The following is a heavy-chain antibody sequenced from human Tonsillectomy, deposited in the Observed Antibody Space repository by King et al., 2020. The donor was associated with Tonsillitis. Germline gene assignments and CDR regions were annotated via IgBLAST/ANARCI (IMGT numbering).Heavy chain of an antibody. CDR2: IQHSGST. CDR1: DGSISDYY. CDR3: ARVGSGWNVGGLDS. D-gene: IGHD6-19*01. J-gene: IGHJ4*02. V-gene: IGHV4-59*01. Sequence: VQLQESGPGLVKPSETLSLTCTVSDGSISDYYLSWIRQPPGKGLEWIGYIQHSGSTRYNPSLKSRVTISVDTSKKQFSLKLTSVTAADTAVYYCARVGSGWNVGGLDSWGQGTLVTVSS.